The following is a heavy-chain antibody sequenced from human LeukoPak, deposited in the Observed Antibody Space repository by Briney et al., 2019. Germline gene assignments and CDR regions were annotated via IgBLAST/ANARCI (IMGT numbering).Heavy chain of an antibody. CDR1: GFTFSSYA. CDR3: ARGPLYDSSGYATIDY. Sequence: GGPLRLSCAASGFTFSSYAMHWVRQAPGKGLEYVSAISSNGGSTYYANSVKGRFTISRDNPKNTLHLQMGSLRAEDMAVYYCARGPLYDSSGYATIDYWGQGTLVTVSS. CDR2: ISSNGGST. J-gene: IGHJ4*02. V-gene: IGHV3-64*01. D-gene: IGHD3-22*01.